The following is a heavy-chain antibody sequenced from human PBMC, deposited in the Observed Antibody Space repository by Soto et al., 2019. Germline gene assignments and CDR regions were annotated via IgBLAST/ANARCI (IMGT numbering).Heavy chain of an antibody. D-gene: IGHD6-13*01. Sequence: PGRSLRLSCAASGFTVSSNYMSWVRQAPGKGLEWVSVISSGGSTYYADSVKGRFTISRDNSKNTLYLQMNSLRAEDTAVYYCAREGLLYRSRWYIDYWGHGNLVTVSS. J-gene: IGHJ4*01. CDR3: AREGLLYRSRWYIDY. CDR1: GFTVSSNY. CDR2: ISSGGST. V-gene: IGHV3-66*01.